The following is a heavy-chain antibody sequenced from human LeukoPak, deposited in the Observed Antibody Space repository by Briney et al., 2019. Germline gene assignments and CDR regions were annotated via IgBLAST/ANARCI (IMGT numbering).Heavy chain of an antibody. CDR2: ISAYNGNT. J-gene: IGHJ4*02. CDR1: GYTFTSYG. CDR3: ARFSPRYDSSGYYPVPFDY. V-gene: IGHV1-18*01. D-gene: IGHD3-22*01. Sequence: ASVKVSCKASGYTFTSYGISWVRQAPGQGLEWMGWISAYNGNTNYAQKLQGRVTMTTDTSTSTAYMELRSLRSDDTAVYYCARFSPRYDSSGYYPVPFDYWGQGTLVTVSS.